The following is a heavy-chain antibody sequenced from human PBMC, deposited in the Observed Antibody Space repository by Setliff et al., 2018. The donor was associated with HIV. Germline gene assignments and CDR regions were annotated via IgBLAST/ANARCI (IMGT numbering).Heavy chain of an antibody. Sequence: SETLSLTCAVSGYSISSGHYWGWIRQPPGKGLEWIGSIYHSGTTYDNPSLKSRVTISVDTSKNQFSLKLNSVTDADTAVYYCARGAAQDSSGYYYDSSGYYIDHWGQGTLVTVSS. V-gene: IGHV4-38-2*01. CDR1: GYSISSGHY. D-gene: IGHD3-22*01. J-gene: IGHJ4*02. CDR3: ARGAAQDSSGYYYDSSGYYIDH. CDR2: IYHSGTT.